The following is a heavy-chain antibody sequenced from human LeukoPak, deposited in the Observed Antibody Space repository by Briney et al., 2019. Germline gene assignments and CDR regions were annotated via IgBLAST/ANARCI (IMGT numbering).Heavy chain of an antibody. J-gene: IGHJ4*02. CDR3: ARALGVYSSGWPAFDY. CDR1: GDSVSSNSVA. D-gene: IGHD6-19*01. V-gene: IGHV6-1*01. Sequence: SQTLSLTCAISGDSVSSNSVAWNWIRQSPSRGLEWLGRTYYRSKWYNDYAVSVKSRITINPDTSKNQFSLQLNSVTPEDTAVYYCARALGVYSSGWPAFDYWGQGTLVTVSS. CDR2: TYYRSKWYN.